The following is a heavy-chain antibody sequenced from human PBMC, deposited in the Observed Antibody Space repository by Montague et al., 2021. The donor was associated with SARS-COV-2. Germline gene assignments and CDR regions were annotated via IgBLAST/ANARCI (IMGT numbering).Heavy chain of an antibody. CDR1: GGSISSYY. J-gene: IGHJ6*02. D-gene: IGHD3-9*01. Sequence: ETRSLTCTVSGGSISSYYWSWIRQPPGKGLEWIGYIYYSGSTNYNPSLKSRVTISVDTTKNQFSLKLSSVTAADTAVYYCAIHKSFDWLIIPKVDYYSMDICGLGTLVTFAS. CDR3: AIHKSFDWLIIPKVDYYSMDI. CDR2: IYYSGST. V-gene: IGHV4-59*08.